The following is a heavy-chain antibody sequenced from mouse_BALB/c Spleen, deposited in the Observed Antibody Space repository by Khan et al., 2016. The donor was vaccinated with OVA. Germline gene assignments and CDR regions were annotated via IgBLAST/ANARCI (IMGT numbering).Heavy chain of an antibody. CDR3: ANHGSSSAWFTY. J-gene: IGHJ3*01. CDR1: GYTFTSYW. V-gene: IGHV1-7*01. D-gene: IGHD1-1*01. Sequence: VKLQESGAELAKPGASVKMSCKASGYTFTSYWMHWVKQRPGQGLEWIGYINPSTGYTEYNQKFKDKATLTADKSSSTAYMQLSSLTSEYSAVYYCANHGSSSAWFTYWGQGTLVTVSA. CDR2: INPSTGYT.